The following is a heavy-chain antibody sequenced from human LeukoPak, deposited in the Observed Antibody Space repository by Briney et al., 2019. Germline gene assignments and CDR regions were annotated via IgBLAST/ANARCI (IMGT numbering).Heavy chain of an antibody. CDR2: INQSGST. D-gene: IGHD3-10*01. Sequence: SETLSLTCAVCGGFLSGYYWRWIRQPPGKGLECVGGINQSGSTNYNPSLKSRVTISVDTSKNQLCLKLSSVTAADSAVYCGGRADRGSGSPFGSWSQGTLVTVSS. V-gene: IGHV4-34*01. J-gene: IGHJ5*02. CDR1: GGFLSGYY. CDR3: GRADRGSGSPFGS.